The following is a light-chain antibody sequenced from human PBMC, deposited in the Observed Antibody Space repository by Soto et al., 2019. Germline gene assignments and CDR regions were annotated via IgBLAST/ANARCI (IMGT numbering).Light chain of an antibody. CDR3: QQLNSYPLT. CDR2: AAS. CDR1: QDISSF. V-gene: IGKV1-9*01. Sequence: QLTQSPSSLSASIGDRVTITCRASQDISSFLAWYQQKPGKAPKLLIYAASTLQSGVPSRFSGSGSGTNFTLTISSLQPEDFATYFCQQLNSYPLTFGQETRLEIK. J-gene: IGKJ5*01.